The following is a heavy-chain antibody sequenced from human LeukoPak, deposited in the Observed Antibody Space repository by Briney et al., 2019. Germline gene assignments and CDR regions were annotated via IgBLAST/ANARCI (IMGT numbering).Heavy chain of an antibody. CDR3: AREYIAAAWYYFDY. Sequence: PSETLSLTCAVYGGSFSGYYWSWIRQPPGKGLEWIGEINHSGSTNYNPSLKSRVTISVDTSKNQFSLKLSSVTAADTAVYYCAREYIAAAWYYFDYWGQGTLVTVSS. J-gene: IGHJ4*02. CDR2: INHSGST. CDR1: GGSFSGYY. V-gene: IGHV4-34*01. D-gene: IGHD6-13*01.